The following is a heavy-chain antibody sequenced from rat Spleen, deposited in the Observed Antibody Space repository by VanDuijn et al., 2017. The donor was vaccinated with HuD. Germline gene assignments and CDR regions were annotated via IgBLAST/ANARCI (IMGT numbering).Heavy chain of an antibody. Sequence: EVQLVESDGGLVQPGGSQKLSCAASGFTFSDYYMAWVRQPPTKGLEWVATISHDGSNTYYRDSLKGRFPISRDNAKSTLYLQMDSLRSEDTATYYCARHSNWGFDYWGQGVMVTVSS. J-gene: IGHJ2*01. CDR1: GFTFSDYY. D-gene: IGHD5-1*01. CDR2: ISHDGSNT. CDR3: ARHSNWGFDY. V-gene: IGHV5-29*01.